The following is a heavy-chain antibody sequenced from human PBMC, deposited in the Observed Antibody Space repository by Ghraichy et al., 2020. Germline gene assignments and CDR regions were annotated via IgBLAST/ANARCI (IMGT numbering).Heavy chain of an antibody. CDR3: ARGKVLLWCGAFFY. CDR2: INTNTGNP. CDR1: GSTFTSSA. J-gene: IGHJ4*02. Sequence: ASVKVSCKASGSTFTSSAMNWVRQAPGQGLEWMGWINTNTGNPTYAQGFKGRFVFSLDNSVSTAYLQISSLKADDTAVYYCARGKVLLWCGAFFYWCQGPLVTVAP. V-gene: IGHV7-4-1*02. D-gene: IGHD3-10*01.